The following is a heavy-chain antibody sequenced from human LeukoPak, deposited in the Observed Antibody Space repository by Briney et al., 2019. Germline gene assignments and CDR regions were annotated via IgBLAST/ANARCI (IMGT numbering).Heavy chain of an antibody. J-gene: IGHJ4*02. Sequence: GGSLRLSCAASGFTLSDGWTSWVRQAPGKGLEWVGRIQTKREGGTTDYAAPARGRFTISRDESKNTLYLQMNSLKTEDTGVYYCTTEGAVAGLFDYWGQGTLVTVSS. CDR3: TTEGAVAGLFDY. V-gene: IGHV3-15*01. CDR1: GFTLSDGW. CDR2: IQTKREGGTT. D-gene: IGHD6-19*01.